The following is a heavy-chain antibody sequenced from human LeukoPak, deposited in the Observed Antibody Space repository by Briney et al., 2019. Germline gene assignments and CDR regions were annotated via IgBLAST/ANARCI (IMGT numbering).Heavy chain of an antibody. D-gene: IGHD1-26*01. V-gene: IGHV4-34*01. CDR3: ARGGLRILGPTRWFDP. Sequence: SETLSLTCGVYGGSSSGYYWSWIRQPPGKGLEWIGEINHSGNTSYNPSLKSRVTISVDTSKNQFSLKVSSVTAADSAVYYCARGGLRILGPTRWFDPWGQGTQVTVSS. CDR2: INHSGNT. CDR1: GGSSSGYY. J-gene: IGHJ5*02.